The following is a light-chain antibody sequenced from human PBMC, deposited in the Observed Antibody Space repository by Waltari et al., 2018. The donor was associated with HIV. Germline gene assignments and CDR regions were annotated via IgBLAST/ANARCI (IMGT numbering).Light chain of an antibody. V-gene: IGKV1-27*01. CDR2: GTS. CDR3: QSYISAPFT. Sequence: DIQMTQSPSSRSASVGDRVTITCRASQAISNYLAWYQQKPGKVPKVLIYGTSSLQSAVPSRFTGSGSGTEFTLTISSLQPEGVATYYCQSYISAPFTYGGGTRVGIK. CDR1: QAISNY. J-gene: IGKJ4*01.